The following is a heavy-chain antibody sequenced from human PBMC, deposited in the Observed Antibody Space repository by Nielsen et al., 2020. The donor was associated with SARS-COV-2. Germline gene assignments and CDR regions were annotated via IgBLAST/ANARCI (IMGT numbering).Heavy chain of an antibody. CDR1: GFTVTSNS. D-gene: IGHD3-22*01. V-gene: IGHV3-23*01. J-gene: IGHJ2*01. CDR3: AKDGVWQGLNYYHKKWYFDL. CDR2: TSGRDDAT. Sequence: GESLKISCAVSGFTVTSNSMNWVRQAPGKGLEWVSATSGRDDATYYAGSVKGRFTISRDNFKNTLYLQMNSLRAEDTAIYYCAKDGVWQGLNYYHKKWYFDLWGRGTLVTVSS.